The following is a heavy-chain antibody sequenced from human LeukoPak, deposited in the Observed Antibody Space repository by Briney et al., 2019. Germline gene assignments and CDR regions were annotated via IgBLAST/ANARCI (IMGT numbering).Heavy chain of an antibody. CDR3: ARGQVLLWCETGGIVNWFDP. V-gene: IGHV1-2*02. J-gene: IGHJ5*02. D-gene: IGHD3-10*01. Sequence: ASVKLPCKASGYTFTGYYMHWVRQAPGQGLEWMGWINPNSGATNDAQKFQGRATIARATSISTAYMELSRLRSDDTAVYYCARGQVLLWCETGGIVNWFDPWGQGTLVTVSS. CDR1: GYTFTGYY. CDR2: INPNSGAT.